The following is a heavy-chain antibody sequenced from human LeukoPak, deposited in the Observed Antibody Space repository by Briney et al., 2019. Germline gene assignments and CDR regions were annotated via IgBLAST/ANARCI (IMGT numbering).Heavy chain of an antibody. D-gene: IGHD1-20*01. CDR1: GFTFTNYA. Sequence: PGGSLRLSCEASGFTFTNYAMSWVRQAPGKGLEWVSVLTGDGGTYYADSVKGRFTNSRDDSKNTLFLQMNSLRAEDTAVYFCAKVKWKLIGYFDYWGQGTLVTVSS. J-gene: IGHJ4*02. V-gene: IGHV3-23*01. CDR2: LTGDGGT. CDR3: AKVKWKLIGYFDY.